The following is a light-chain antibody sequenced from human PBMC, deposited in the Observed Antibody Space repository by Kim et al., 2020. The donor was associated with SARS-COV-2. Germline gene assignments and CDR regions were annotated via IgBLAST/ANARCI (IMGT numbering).Light chain of an antibody. CDR2: DVT. V-gene: IGLV2-14*03. J-gene: IGLJ3*02. CDR1: SIDVGAYNF. CDR3: SSHTKSSTLV. Sequence: GQSVTIYCTGTSIDVGAYNFVSWYQQYPGKAPKLMIYDVTKRPSGVSSRFSASKSANTASLTISGLQAEDEADYYCSSHTKSSTLVFGGGTQLTVL.